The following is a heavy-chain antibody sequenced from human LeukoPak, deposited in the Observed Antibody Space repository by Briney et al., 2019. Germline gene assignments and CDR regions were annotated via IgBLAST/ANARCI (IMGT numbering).Heavy chain of an antibody. CDR2: IYTSGST. CDR3: ATLSGSYAFDI. CDR1: GGSISAGSYY. J-gene: IGHJ3*02. D-gene: IGHD1-26*01. Sequence: SETLSLTCTVSGGSISAGSYYCTWIRQPAGKGLEWIGRIYTSGSTNYNPSLKSRVTISVDTSKNQFSLKLSSVTAADTAVYYCATLSGSYAFDIWGQGTMVTVSS. V-gene: IGHV4-61*02.